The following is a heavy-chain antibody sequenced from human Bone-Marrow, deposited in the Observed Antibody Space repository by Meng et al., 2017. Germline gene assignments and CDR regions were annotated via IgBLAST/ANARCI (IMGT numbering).Heavy chain of an antibody. CDR1: GFTFSSYA. CDR2: ISYDGSNK. J-gene: IGHJ4*02. D-gene: IGHD1-26*01. V-gene: IGHV3-30*01. Sequence: VHLVGSGGGLVKPGGSLRLSCAASGFTFSSYAMHWVRQAPGKGLEWVAVISYDGSNKYYADSVKGRFTISRDNSKDTLYLQMNSLRAEDTAVYYCARDREVGEFDYWGQGTLVTVSS. CDR3: ARDREVGEFDY.